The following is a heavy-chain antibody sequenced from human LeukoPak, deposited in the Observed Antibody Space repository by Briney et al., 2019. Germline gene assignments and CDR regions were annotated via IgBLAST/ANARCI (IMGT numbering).Heavy chain of an antibody. V-gene: IGHV3-21*04. J-gene: IGHJ4*02. D-gene: IGHD3-10*01. CDR2: ISSSSTYT. Sequence: PGGSLRLSCAASGFTFSRNSMNWVRQAPGKGLEWVSSISSSSTYTYYADSVKGRFTISRDNSKNTLYLQMNSLRAEDTAVYYCASRGSGSYPHDYWGQGTLVTVSS. CDR1: GFTFSRNS. CDR3: ASRGSGSYPHDY.